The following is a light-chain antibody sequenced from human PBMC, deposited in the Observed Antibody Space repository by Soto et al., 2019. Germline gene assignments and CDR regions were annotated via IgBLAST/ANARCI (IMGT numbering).Light chain of an antibody. J-gene: IGKJ4*01. CDR2: AAS. Sequence: DIQMTQSPSSLSASEGDRVTITCRASQDINKYLAWYQQIPGKAPKPLIFAASTLQSGVPSRFSASGSGTDFTLTVGGLQPEDAATYYCQQTKGFPLTFGGGTKVDIK. CDR3: QQTKGFPLT. V-gene: IGKV1-12*01. CDR1: QDINKY.